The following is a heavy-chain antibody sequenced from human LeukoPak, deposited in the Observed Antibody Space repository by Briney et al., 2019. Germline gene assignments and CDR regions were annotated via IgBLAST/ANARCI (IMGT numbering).Heavy chain of an antibody. CDR2: INHSGST. CDR3: AREIIDYYDSSGYRL. V-gene: IGHV4-34*01. J-gene: IGHJ4*02. CDR1: GGSFSGYY. Sequence: KPSETLSPTCAVYGGSFSGYYWSWIRQPPGKGLEWIGEINHSGSTNYNPSLKSRVTISVDTSKNQFSLKLSSVTAADTAVYYCAREIIDYYDSSGYRLWGQGTLVTVSS. D-gene: IGHD3-22*01.